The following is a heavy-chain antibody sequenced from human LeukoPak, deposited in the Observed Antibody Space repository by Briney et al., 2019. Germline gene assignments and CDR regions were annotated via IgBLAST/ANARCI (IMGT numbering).Heavy chain of an antibody. CDR1: GFTVSSNY. D-gene: IGHD3-3*01. J-gene: IGHJ5*02. V-gene: IGHV3-66*02. Sequence: GGSLRLSCAASGFTVSSNYMSWVRQAPGKGLEWGSVIYSGGSTYYADSVKGRFTISRDNSKNTLYLQMNSLRAEDTAVYYCARVSTDYDFWSGYYKGNWFDPWGQGTLVTVSS. CDR3: ARVSTDYDFWSGYYKGNWFDP. CDR2: IYSGGST.